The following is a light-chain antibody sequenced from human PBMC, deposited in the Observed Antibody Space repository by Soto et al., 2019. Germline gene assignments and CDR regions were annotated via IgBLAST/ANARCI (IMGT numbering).Light chain of an antibody. V-gene: IGKV3-15*01. Sequence: EILLTQSPASLSVSPGESVTLSCRASQSVASNLAWYQQKPGQAPRLLIYGTSTRATGVPDRFSGSGSGTEFTLTISRLQSEDFAVYYCQQYNSWVTFGGGTKVDIK. CDR3: QQYNSWVT. CDR1: QSVASN. CDR2: GTS. J-gene: IGKJ4*01.